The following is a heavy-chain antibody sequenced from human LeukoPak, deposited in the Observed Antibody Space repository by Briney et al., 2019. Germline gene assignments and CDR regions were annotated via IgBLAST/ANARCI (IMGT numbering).Heavy chain of an antibody. Sequence: PGGSLRLSCAASGFTFSSYSMNWVRQAPGKGLEWVSFISSSSSYIYYADSVKGRFTISRDNAKNSLYLQMNSLRAEDTAVYYCARNTVTKFDYWGQGTLVTVSS. CDR3: ARNTVTKFDY. CDR2: ISSSSSYI. J-gene: IGHJ4*02. D-gene: IGHD4-17*01. V-gene: IGHV3-21*01. CDR1: GFTFSSYS.